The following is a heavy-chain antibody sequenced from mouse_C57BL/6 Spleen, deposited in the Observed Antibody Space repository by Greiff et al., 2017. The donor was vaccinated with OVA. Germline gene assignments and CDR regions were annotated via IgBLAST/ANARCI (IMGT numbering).Heavy chain of an antibody. CDR1: GYTFTDYN. CDR3: ARGVTTEYYFDY. V-gene: IGHV1-22*01. Sequence: EVQLQQSGPELVKPGASVKMSCKASGYTFTDYNMHWVKQSHGKSLEWIGYINPNNGGTSYNQKFKGKATLTVNKSSSTAYMELRSLTSEDSAVYYCARGVTTEYYFDYGGQGTTLTVYS. D-gene: IGHD2-2*01. CDR2: INPNNGGT. J-gene: IGHJ2*01.